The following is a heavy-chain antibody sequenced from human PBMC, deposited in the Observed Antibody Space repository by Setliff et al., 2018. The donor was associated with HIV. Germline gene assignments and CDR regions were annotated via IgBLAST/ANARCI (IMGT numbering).Heavy chain of an antibody. CDR3: ANFFVSSVTTQDS. CDR1: GGSFSGYY. J-gene: IGHJ4*02. Sequence: SETLSLTCAVYGGSFSGYYWNWIRQPPGKGLEWIGEINHSGSTNYNPSLKSRVTISVDTSKNQFSLKLSSVTAADTAVYYCANFFVSSVTTQDSWGQGTLVTVSS. CDR2: INHSGST. V-gene: IGHV4-34*01. D-gene: IGHD4-17*01.